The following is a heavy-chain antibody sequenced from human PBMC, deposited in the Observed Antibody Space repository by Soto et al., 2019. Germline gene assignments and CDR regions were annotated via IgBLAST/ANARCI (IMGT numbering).Heavy chain of an antibody. V-gene: IGHV4-61*01. CDR3: ASVTVENKHWGFDS. J-gene: IGHJ5*01. CDR2: IYYSGST. D-gene: IGHD7-27*01. CDR1: GGSVSSGNHY. Sequence: QVQLQESGPGLVKPSETLSLTCTVSGGSVSSGNHYWSWILQPPGKGLEWIGYIYYSGSTSYNPSLKSRVTMSADMSNNQISLKLISMTAADTATYYCASVTVENKHWGFDSWGQGTLVTVSS.